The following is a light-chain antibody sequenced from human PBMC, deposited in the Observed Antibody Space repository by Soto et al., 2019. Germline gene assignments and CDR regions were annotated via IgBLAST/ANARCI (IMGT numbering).Light chain of an antibody. CDR3: SSYAGSNNFGV. CDR2: EVS. CDR1: SSVVGGYNY. J-gene: IGLJ1*01. Sequence: QSVLTQPPSASGSPGQSVTISCTGTSSVVGGYNYVSWYQQHPGKAPKLMIYEVSKRPSGVPDRFSGSKSGNTASLTVSGLQTEDDADYYCSSYAGSNNFGVFGTGTKVTVL. V-gene: IGLV2-8*01.